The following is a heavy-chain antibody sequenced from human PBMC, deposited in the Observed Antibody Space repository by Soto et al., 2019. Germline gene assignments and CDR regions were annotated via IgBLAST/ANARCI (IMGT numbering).Heavy chain of an antibody. J-gene: IGHJ5*02. CDR3: ARDRGKWELHGSFDP. D-gene: IGHD1-26*01. CDR1: GYTFTSYG. Sequence: QVQLAQSGAEVKKPGASVKVSCKASGYTFTSYGISWVRQAPGQGLEWMGWISAYNGNTNYAQKLQGRVTMTTDTATSTAYMELRSLRSDDTAVYYCARDRGKWELHGSFDPWGKGTLVTVSS. CDR2: ISAYNGNT. V-gene: IGHV1-18*01.